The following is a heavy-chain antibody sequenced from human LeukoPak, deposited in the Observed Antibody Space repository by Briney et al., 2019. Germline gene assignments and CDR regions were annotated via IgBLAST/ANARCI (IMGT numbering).Heavy chain of an antibody. V-gene: IGHV4-34*01. CDR3: ARGFTTSSLWFDP. J-gene: IGHJ5*02. Sequence: PSETLSLTCGVHGGSFSGYHWSWIRQRPGKGLEWIGDINHSGSTHYSPSLKSRVTISVDTSNNQSSLKLHSVTAADTAVYYCARGFTTSSLWFDPWGQGILVTVSS. CDR2: INHSGST. CDR1: GGSFSGYH. D-gene: IGHD6-6*01.